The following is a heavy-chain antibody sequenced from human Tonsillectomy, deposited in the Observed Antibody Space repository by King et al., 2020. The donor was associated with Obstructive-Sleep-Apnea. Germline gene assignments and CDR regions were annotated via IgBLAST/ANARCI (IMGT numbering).Heavy chain of an antibody. CDR1: GGSISSSSDY. V-gene: IGHV4-39*07. J-gene: IGHJ4*02. Sequence: LQLQESGPGLVKPSETLSLTCTVSGGSISSSSDYWGWIRQPPGKGLEWIGSIYSSGSTYYHPSLKGRVTISVDTSNNQFSLKLSSVTAADTAVYYCARGRALQPGIVPHTFDYWGQGTLVTVSS. D-gene: IGHD1-14*01. CDR3: ARGRALQPGIVPHTFDY. CDR2: IYSSGST.